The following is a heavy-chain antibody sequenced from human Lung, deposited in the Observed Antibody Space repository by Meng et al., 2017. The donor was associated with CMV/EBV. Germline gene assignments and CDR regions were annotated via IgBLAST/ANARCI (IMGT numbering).Heavy chain of an antibody. Sequence: WGSLRLSCATSGFTLSSHDVSWVRQAPGKGLEWVSVIYWDGVETYYADSVRGRFTTFRDNSKNMVFLQMNSLRAEDTAVYYCAKDDNGYTGEGGYWGQGTLVXVSS. V-gene: IGHV3-23*03. CDR3: AKDDNGYTGEGGY. CDR1: GFTLSSHD. J-gene: IGHJ4*02. CDR2: IYWDGVET. D-gene: IGHD5-24*01.